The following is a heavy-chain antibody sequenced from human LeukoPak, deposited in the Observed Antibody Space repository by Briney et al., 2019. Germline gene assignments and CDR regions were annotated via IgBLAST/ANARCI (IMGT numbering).Heavy chain of an antibody. CDR1: GFTFSSYA. J-gene: IGHJ6*03. CDR3: AREEERWLLEGGYYYYLDV. V-gene: IGHV3-23*01. D-gene: IGHD5-24*01. CDR2: ISGSGGNT. Sequence: PGGSLRLSRAASGFTFSSYAISWVRQAPGKGMEWVSSISGSGGNTKYADSVKGRLTISRDNAKNSLYLKMNSLRAEDTAVYYCAREEERWLLEGGYYYYLDVWGKGTTVTVSS.